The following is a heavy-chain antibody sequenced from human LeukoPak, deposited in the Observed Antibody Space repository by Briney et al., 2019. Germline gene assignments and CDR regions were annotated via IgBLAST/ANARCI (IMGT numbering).Heavy chain of an antibody. CDR3: ARGAVTGYYMDV. CDR2: SNWNGGSP. D-gene: IGHD4-17*01. Sequence: PGGSLRLSCAASGFTFDDYAMSWVRQAPGKGLEWVSGSNWNGGSPGYADSVKGRFTISRDNGDNSLYLQMKSLRADDTGVYYCARGAVTGYYMDVWGKGTTVIISS. J-gene: IGHJ6*03. V-gene: IGHV3-20*04. CDR1: GFTFDDYA.